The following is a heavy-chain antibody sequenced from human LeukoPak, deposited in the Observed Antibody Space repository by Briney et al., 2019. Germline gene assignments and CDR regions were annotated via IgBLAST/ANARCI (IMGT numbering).Heavy chain of an antibody. CDR1: GGSLRSYY. CDR2: IYYSGST. V-gene: IGHV4-59*01. Sequence: PSETLSLTCTVSGGSLRSYYWSWIRQPPGKGLEWIGYIYYSGSTNYNPSLKSRVTISVDTSKNQFSLKLSSVTAADTAVYYCARGGPDVQMATTIDYWGQGTLVTVSS. CDR3: ARGGPDVQMATTIDY. J-gene: IGHJ4*02. D-gene: IGHD5-24*01.